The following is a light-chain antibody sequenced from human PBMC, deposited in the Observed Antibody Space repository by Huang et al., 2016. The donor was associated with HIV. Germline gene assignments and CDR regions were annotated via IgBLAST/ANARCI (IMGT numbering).Light chain of an antibody. V-gene: IGKV2-40*01. J-gene: IGKJ1*01. CDR1: PSLLDTEDGNTY. CDR3: MQRLEFPSRT. Sequence: DIVMTQTPLSLPVTPGEPASISGRSSPSLLDTEDGNTYLDWYVQKPGQPHQLLLHKLSYRASGVPDRFSGSGSDTDFILKISRVESDDVGVYYCMQRLEFPSRTFGQGTKVEI. CDR2: KLS.